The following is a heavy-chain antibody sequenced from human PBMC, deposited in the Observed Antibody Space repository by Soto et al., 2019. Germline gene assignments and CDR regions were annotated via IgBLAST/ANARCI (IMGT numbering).Heavy chain of an antibody. CDR3: ARALLLHSYDSGGYDSYFHAMDV. Sequence: SVKVSCKASGGTFSSLDINWVRQAPGQGLEWMGGIIPISETTNYAQIFQGRVSIVADISTSTAYMELSRLRSEDTAVYYCARALLLHSYDSGGYDSYFHAMDVWGQGTPVTVSS. V-gene: IGHV1-69*06. D-gene: IGHD3-22*01. CDR2: IIPISETT. CDR1: GGTFSSLD. J-gene: IGHJ6*02.